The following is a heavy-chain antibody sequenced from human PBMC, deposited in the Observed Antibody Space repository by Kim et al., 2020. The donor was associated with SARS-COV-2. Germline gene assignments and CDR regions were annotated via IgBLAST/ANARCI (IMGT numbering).Heavy chain of an antibody. J-gene: IGHJ2*01. CDR2: IIDTGYAT. V-gene: IGHV3-23*01. Sequence: GGSLRLSCIASGFTLGSYYMGWVRQAPGKGLEWVSSIIDTGYATYYTDSVKGRFTISRDNSKNTLYLQMNSLRAEDTALYHCAGRDNSGLWYFDLWGRCT. CDR1: GFTLGSYY. D-gene: IGHD3-22*01. CDR3: AGRDNSGLWYFDL.